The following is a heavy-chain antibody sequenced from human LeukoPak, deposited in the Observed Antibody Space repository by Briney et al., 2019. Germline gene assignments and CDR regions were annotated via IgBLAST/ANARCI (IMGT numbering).Heavy chain of an antibody. D-gene: IGHD5-12*01. V-gene: IGHV4-30-4*07. CDR3: ARVARLSRYFDL. CDR1: GGSISSGSYY. Sequence: PSQTLSLTCTVSGGSISSGSYYWSWIRQPPGKGLEGIGFIYYGGSTYYNPSLKSRVTISVDTSKTQFSLKLSSVTAADTAVYYCARVARLSRYFDLWGRGTLVTVSS. J-gene: IGHJ2*01. CDR2: IYYGGST.